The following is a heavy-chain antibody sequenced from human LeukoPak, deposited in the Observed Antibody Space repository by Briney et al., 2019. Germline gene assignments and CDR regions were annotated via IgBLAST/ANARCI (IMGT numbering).Heavy chain of an antibody. V-gene: IGHV3-30*03. Sequence: GGSLRLSCAASGFTFSDYGMSWVRQAPGKGLEWVAVISYDGSNKHDADSVKGRFTISRDNSKNTLYLQMNSLRAEDTAVYYCAAHIAVAGGWGQGTLVTVSS. CDR2: ISYDGSNK. CDR3: AAHIAVAGG. D-gene: IGHD6-19*01. CDR1: GFTFSDYG. J-gene: IGHJ4*02.